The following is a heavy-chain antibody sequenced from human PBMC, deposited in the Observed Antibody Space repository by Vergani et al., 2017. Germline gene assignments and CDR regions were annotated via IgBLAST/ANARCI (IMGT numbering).Heavy chain of an antibody. J-gene: IGHJ1*01. V-gene: IGHV5-51*04. CDR2: IYPGDAET. D-gene: IGHD6-13*01. CDR3: TTGPHSSSWPINAESVHH. CDR1: GYSFTSYW. Sequence: EVQLVQSGAEVKKPGESLKISCKCSGYSFTSYWIAWVRRMPGKGLGWLGIIYPGDAETRYSTSFQGHVTISADKPSTTAYLHWSSLKASDTAMYYCTTGPHSSSWPINAESVHHWGQGTLVSVSS.